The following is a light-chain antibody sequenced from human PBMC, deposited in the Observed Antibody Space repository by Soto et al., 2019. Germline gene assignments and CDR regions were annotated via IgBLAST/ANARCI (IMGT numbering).Light chain of an antibody. J-gene: IGLJ3*02. CDR2: RND. CDR3: AAWDDSLSGVV. CDR1: TSNLGSNF. V-gene: IGLV1-47*01. Sequence: QSVLTQPPSASGTPGQRVTISCSGSTSNLGSNFVYWYQQVPGAAPKLLISRNDQRPSGVPDRFSGSKSGTSASLAISGLRSEDEAEYHCAAWDDSLSGVVFGGGTKVTVL.